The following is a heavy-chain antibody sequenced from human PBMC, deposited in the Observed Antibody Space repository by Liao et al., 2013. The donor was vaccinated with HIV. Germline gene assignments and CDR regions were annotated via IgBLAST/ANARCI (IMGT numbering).Heavy chain of an antibody. V-gene: IGHV4-61*02. CDR3: ARGNSIASFGARFPARFVPLGATGTRRFTVSFQ. J-gene: IGHJ1*01. CDR1: GASVSSGGYF. Sequence: QLQLHESGPGLVKPSQTLSLTCTVSGASVSSGGYFWSWVRQPAGKGLEWIGHIYASGTVDDNSSLRSRVSISMDTSKNQFSLQLSSVTAADTAVYYCARGNSIASFGARFPARFVPLGATGTRRFTVSFQ. D-gene: IGHD3-3*01. CDR2: IYASGTV.